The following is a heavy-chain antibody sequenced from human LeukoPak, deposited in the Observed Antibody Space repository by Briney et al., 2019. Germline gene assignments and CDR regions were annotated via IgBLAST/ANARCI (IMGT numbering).Heavy chain of an antibody. CDR2: IYYNGNT. J-gene: IGHJ4*02. CDR3: ARLDASLTPGLGSYPDI. V-gene: IGHV4-59*08. CDR1: GGSFSSYY. D-gene: IGHD3-10*01. Sequence: SETLSLTCSVSGGSFSSYYWTWIRQPPEKGLEWIGRIYYNGNTYYNPSLKSRVTISLDASKVQFSLKLTSMTAADTAVYSCARLDASLTPGLGSYPDIWGQGMLVTVSS.